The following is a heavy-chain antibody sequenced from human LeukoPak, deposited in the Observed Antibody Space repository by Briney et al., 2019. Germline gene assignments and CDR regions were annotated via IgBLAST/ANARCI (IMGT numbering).Heavy chain of an antibody. CDR2: ISYDGSNK. D-gene: IGHD5-18*01. Sequence: GGSLRLFCAASGFTFSNYAMHWVRQAPGKGLEWVAVISYDGSNKYYADSVKGRFTISRDNSKNTLYLQMNSLRAEDTAVYYCARDESRTAWIQLGYWGQGTLVTVSS. J-gene: IGHJ4*02. V-gene: IGHV3-30-3*01. CDR3: ARDESRTAWIQLGY. CDR1: GFTFSNYA.